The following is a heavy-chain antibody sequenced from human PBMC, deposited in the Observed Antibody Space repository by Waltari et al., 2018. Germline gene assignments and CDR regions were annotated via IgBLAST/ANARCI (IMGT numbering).Heavy chain of an antibody. CDR2: IKPDGSET. Sequence: EVQLVESGGGLVQPGRSLRLSCAAFGFPFSSYWMTWVRQAPGKGLEWVANIKPDGSETNYVDSVEGRFTISRDNAKNSLYLQMNSLRAEDSAVYYCAREKFVVPANSWFDPWGQGTLVTVSS. J-gene: IGHJ5*02. CDR3: AREKFVVPANSWFDP. D-gene: IGHD2-2*01. V-gene: IGHV3-7*01. CDR1: GFPFSSYW.